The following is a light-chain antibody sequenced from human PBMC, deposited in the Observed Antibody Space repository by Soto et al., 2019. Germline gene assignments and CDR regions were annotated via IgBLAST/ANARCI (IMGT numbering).Light chain of an antibody. CDR3: LQLNSYPPT. V-gene: IGKV1-9*01. CDR1: QGISSY. Sequence: IQLTQSPSSLSASVGDRVTITCRASQGISSYLAWYKQKPGKAPKFLIYAASTLQRGVPSRFSGSGSGTDFSLTISSLQPEDFAPYFCLQLNSYPPTFGQGTELEIK. CDR2: AAS. J-gene: IGKJ2*01.